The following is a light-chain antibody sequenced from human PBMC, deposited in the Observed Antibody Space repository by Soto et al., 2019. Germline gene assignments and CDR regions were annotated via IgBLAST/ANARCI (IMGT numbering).Light chain of an antibody. J-gene: IGLJ1*01. V-gene: IGLV1-40*01. CDR1: SSNIGAGYD. CDR3: QSYGSSLSGYV. CDR2: GNS. Sequence: QSVLTQPPSVSVAPGQRVTISCTGRSSNIGAGYDVHWYQQLPGTAPKLLIYGNSNRPSGVPDRFSGSKSGTSASLAITGLQAEDEADYYCQSYGSSLSGYVFGTGTKPTAL.